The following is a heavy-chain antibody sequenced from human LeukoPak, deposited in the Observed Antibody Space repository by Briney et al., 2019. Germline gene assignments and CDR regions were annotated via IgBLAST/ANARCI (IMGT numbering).Heavy chain of an antibody. CDR1: GFTFSSYW. J-gene: IGHJ4*02. V-gene: IGHV3-7*01. Sequence: GGSLRLSCAASGFTFSSYWMSWVRQAPGKGLEWVANIRQDGSEKYYVDSVKGRFTISRDNAKNSLYLQMNSLRAEDTAVYYCARDSGSYYEDYFDYWGQGTLVTVSS. CDR3: ARDSGSYYEDYFDY. CDR2: IRQDGSEK. D-gene: IGHD1-26*01.